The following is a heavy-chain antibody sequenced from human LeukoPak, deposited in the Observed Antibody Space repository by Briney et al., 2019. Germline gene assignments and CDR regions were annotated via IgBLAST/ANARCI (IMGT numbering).Heavy chain of an antibody. D-gene: IGHD3-16*01. Sequence: PGGSLRLSCAASGFTFSSYAMSWVRQAPGKGLEWVSAISGSGGSTYFADSVKGRFTISRDDSKNTLYLQMNSLRADDSAVYYCAILSGEFVSGGYWGQGTLVTVSS. CDR3: AILSGEFVSGGY. CDR1: GFTFSSYA. CDR2: ISGSGGST. J-gene: IGHJ4*02. V-gene: IGHV3-23*01.